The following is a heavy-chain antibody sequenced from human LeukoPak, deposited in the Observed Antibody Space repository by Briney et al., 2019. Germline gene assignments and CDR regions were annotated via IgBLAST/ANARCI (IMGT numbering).Heavy chain of an antibody. CDR2: IYPGDSDT. CDR3: ARRVDSYWFFDY. Sequence: ESLKISCKGSGYSFTNYWIGWVRQVPGKGLEWMGIIYPGDSDTRYIPSLQGQDTISHEKSISTAYLQWSSLKASDTAMYYCARRVDSYWFFDYWGQGTLVTVSS. D-gene: IGHD1-26*01. J-gene: IGHJ4*02. CDR1: GYSFTNYW. V-gene: IGHV5-51*01.